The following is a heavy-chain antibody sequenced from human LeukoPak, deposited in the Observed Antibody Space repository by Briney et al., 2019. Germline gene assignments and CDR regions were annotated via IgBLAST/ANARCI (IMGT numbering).Heavy chain of an antibody. CDR2: INSDGSIR. CDR1: GSTLRSYL. V-gene: IGHV3-74*01. Sequence: GGSLRLSCAASGSTLRSYLMHWFRQAPGERPVWVSRINSDGSIRSYADSVEGRFTISRDNAENTLYLQLNSLRVEDTAVYFCARVTASWHPYVDYWGQGTLVTVSS. D-gene: IGHD2-2*01. CDR3: ARVTASWHPYVDY. J-gene: IGHJ4*02.